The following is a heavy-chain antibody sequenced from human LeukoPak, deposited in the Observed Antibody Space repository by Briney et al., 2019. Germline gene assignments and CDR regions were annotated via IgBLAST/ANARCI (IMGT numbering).Heavy chain of an antibody. CDR3: ARALLRTNWFDP. J-gene: IGHJ5*02. V-gene: IGHV1-2*02. D-gene: IGHD1-26*01. CDR2: INPNSGGT. CDR1: GYTFTGYY. Sequence: ASVKVSCKASGYTFTGYYMHWVRQAPGQGLEWMGWINPNSGGTNYAQKFQGRVTMTRDTSISTAYMELSRLRSDDTAVYYCARALLRTNWFDPWGQGTLVTVSS.